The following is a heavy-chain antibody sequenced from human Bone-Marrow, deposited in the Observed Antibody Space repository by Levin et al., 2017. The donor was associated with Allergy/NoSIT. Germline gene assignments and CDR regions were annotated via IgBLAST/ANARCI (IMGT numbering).Heavy chain of an antibody. Sequence: SQTLSLTCTVSGGSISSGGYYWSWIRQHPGKGLEWIGYIYYSGSTYYNPSLKSRVTISVDTSKNQFSLKLSSVTAADTAVYYCARVAAGEPAAIPYFDYWGQGTLVTVSS. D-gene: IGHD2-2*01. CDR1: GGSISSGGYY. CDR2: IYYSGST. J-gene: IGHJ4*02. V-gene: IGHV4-31*03. CDR3: ARVAAGEPAAIPYFDY.